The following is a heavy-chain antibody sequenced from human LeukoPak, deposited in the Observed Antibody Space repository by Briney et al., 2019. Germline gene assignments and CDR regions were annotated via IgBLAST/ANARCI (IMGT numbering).Heavy chain of an antibody. J-gene: IGHJ4*02. CDR3: ARVRGSGAYDALDY. CDR2: ITSNGGST. D-gene: IGHD3-10*01. Sequence: GGSLRLSCAASGFTFNSYAMHWVRQAPGKGLEYVSAITSNGGSTYYANSVKGRFTISRDNSKNTLYLQMGSLRAEDMAVYYCARVRGSGAYDALDYWGQGTLVTVSS. CDR1: GFTFNSYA. V-gene: IGHV3-64*01.